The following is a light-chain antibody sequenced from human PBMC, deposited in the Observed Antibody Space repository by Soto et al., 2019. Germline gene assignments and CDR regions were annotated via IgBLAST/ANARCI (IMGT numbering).Light chain of an antibody. V-gene: IGKV3-11*01. CDR1: QSVGSF. CDR2: DAS. J-gene: IGKJ1*01. CDR3: QQRSVWPPWT. Sequence: EIVLTQSPATLSLSPGERATLSCRASQSVGSFLAWYQQKPGQAPRLLIYDASNRATGIPARFSGSGSGTDFTLTISSLEPEDFAVYYCQQRSVWPPWTFGQGTRWIS.